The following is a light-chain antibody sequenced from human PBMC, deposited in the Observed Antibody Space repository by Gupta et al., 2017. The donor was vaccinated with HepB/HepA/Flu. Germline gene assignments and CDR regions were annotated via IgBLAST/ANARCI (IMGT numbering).Light chain of an antibody. J-gene: IGKJ2*01. CDR3: QQYDNLPLMYT. V-gene: IGKV1-33*01. CDR2: DAS. Sequence: DIQMTQSPPSLLASVGDKVTITCQASQDISNYLNWYQQKPGKAPKLLIYDASNLETGVPSRFSGSGSGTDFTFTISSLQPEDIATYYCQQYDNLPLMYTFGQGTKLEIK. CDR1: QDISNY.